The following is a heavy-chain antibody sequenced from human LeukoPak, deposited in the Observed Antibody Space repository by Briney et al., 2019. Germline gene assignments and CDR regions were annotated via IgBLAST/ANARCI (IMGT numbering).Heavy chain of an antibody. CDR2: IYYSGST. CDR3: ARHGKSFACEPKRGTRYYFDY. V-gene: IGHV4-39*01. CDR1: GGSISSGGYY. J-gene: IGHJ4*02. Sequence: PSETLSLTCTVSGGSISSGGYYWSWIRQHPGKGLEWIGYIYYSGSTYYNPSLKSRVTISVDTSKNQLSLKLSSVTAADTAVYYCARHGKSFACEPKRGTRYYFDYWGQGTLVTVSS. D-gene: IGHD1-1*01.